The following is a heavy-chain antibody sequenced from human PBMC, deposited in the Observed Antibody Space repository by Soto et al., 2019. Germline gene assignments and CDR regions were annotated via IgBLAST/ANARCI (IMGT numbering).Heavy chain of an antibody. CDR1: GFTFSSYG. V-gene: IGHV3-33*01. J-gene: IGHJ6*02. CDR2: IWYDGSNK. Sequence: PGGSLRLSCAASGFTFSSYGMHWVRQAPGKGLEWEAVIWYDGSNKYYADSVKGRFTISRDNSKNTLYLQMNSLRAEDTAVYYCARDGYSSSWYRLYYYYYGMDVWGQGTTVTVSS. D-gene: IGHD6-13*01. CDR3: ARDGYSSSWYRLYYYYYGMDV.